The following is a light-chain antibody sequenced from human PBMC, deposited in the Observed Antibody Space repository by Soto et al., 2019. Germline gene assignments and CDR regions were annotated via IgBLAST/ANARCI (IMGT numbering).Light chain of an antibody. J-gene: IGLJ7*01. CDR3: AAWDDSLSGPV. CDR2: MNN. V-gene: IGLV1-47*01. Sequence: QSVLTQPPSASGTPGQRVTISCSGSSSNIESNYVYWYQQLPGTAPKLLIYMNNQRPSGVPDRFSGSKSGTSASLATSGLRSEDEADYYCAAWDDSLSGPVFGGGTQLTVL. CDR1: SSNIESNY.